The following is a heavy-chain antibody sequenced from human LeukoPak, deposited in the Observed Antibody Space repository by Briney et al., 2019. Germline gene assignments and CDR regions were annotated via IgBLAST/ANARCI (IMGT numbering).Heavy chain of an antibody. CDR3: ARDLDADYGGNVGWYFDL. D-gene: IGHD4-23*01. V-gene: IGHV3-21*01. CDR1: GFSFSTYS. J-gene: IGHJ2*01. Sequence: PGGSLRLSCAASGFSFSTYSMNCVRQAPGKGLEWVSSISSSSTYIYYADSVKGRFTISRDNAKNSLYLQMNSLSAEATAVYYCARDLDADYGGNVGWYFDLWGRGTLVTVSS. CDR2: ISSSSTYI.